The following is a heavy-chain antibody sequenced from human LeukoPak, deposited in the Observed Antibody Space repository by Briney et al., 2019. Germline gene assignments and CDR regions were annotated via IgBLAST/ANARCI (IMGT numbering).Heavy chain of an antibody. Sequence: GGSLRLSCAASGFTFSSYAMSWVRQAPGKGLEWVSAISGSGGNTYYADSVKGRFTISRDNSKSTLYLQMNSLRAEDTAVYYCARDISGYSSRWYRGRVDYWGPGTLVTVSS. CDR1: GFTFSSYA. D-gene: IGHD6-13*01. V-gene: IGHV3-23*01. J-gene: IGHJ4*02. CDR3: ARDISGYSSRWYRGRVDY. CDR2: ISGSGGNT.